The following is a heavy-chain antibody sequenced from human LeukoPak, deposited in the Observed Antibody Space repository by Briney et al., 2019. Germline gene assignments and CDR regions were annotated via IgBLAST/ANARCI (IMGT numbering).Heavy chain of an antibody. D-gene: IGHD3-10*01. V-gene: IGHV4-59*08. J-gene: IGHJ5*02. Sequence: SETLSLTCTVSGGSVGSFSWSWIRQSPGKGLEWIGFVYYNGTTNYSPSLKSRVTISVDRSKNHFSPNLSSVTAADTALYYCARAVGYFGSGSSGEEWFDPWGQGTLVTVSS. CDR2: VYYNGTT. CDR3: ARAVGYFGSGSSGEEWFDP. CDR1: GGSVGSFS.